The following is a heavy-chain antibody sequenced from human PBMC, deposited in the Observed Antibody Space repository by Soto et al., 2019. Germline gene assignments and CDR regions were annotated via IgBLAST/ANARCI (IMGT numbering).Heavy chain of an antibody. J-gene: IGHJ4*02. CDR2: IYHTGTT. D-gene: IGHD5-12*01. CDR3: ARVKATLYRHYYFDY. V-gene: IGHV4-38-2*01. Sequence: SETLSLTCAVSGDPIIGIYHWAWIRQSPGRGLEWIASIYHTGTTYYTPSLESRVTISVDASKNQFSLRLSSVTAADSAVYFCARVKATLYRHYYFDYWGQGTPVTVSS. CDR1: GDPIIGIYH.